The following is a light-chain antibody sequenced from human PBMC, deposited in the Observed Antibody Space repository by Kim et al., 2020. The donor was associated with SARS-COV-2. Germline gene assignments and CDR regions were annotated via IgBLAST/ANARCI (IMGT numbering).Light chain of an antibody. CDR3: GTWDSSLSAVV. CDR2: DNN. Sequence: GHKVTISCSGSSSNIGNNYVSWYQQLPGTAPQLLIYDNNKRPSGIPDRFSGSKSGTSATLGITGLQTGDEADYYCGTWDSSLSAVVFGGGTQLTVL. J-gene: IGLJ2*01. V-gene: IGLV1-51*01. CDR1: SSNIGNNY.